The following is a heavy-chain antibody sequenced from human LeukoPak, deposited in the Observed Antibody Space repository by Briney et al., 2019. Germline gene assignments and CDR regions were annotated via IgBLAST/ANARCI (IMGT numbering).Heavy chain of an antibody. Sequence: PSETLSLTCTVSGGSISTYYWNWIRQPPGKGLEWIGYIYHSGSTNYNPSLQSRVTISVDTSKNQFSLNLNSVTAADTAVYYCARDITGTSDYWGQGALVTVSS. CDR1: GGSISTYY. CDR2: IYHSGST. V-gene: IGHV4-59*01. D-gene: IGHD1-7*01. J-gene: IGHJ4*02. CDR3: ARDITGTSDY.